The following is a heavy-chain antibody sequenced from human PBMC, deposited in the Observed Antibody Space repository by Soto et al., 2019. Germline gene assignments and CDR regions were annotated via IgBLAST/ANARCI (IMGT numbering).Heavy chain of an antibody. Sequence: QITLKESGPTLVKPTQTLTLTCTFSGFSLSTTAEGVGWIRQPPGKALEWLALIYWDDDERYSPSLKSRLTITKDTAKTLVVVTMTNVDPVDTATYYCAHGSCSSADCYPNPYLDYWGQGILVTVSS. D-gene: IGHD2-2*01. V-gene: IGHV2-5*02. CDR2: IYWDDDE. CDR1: GFSLSTTAEG. CDR3: AHGSCSSADCYPNPYLDY. J-gene: IGHJ4*02.